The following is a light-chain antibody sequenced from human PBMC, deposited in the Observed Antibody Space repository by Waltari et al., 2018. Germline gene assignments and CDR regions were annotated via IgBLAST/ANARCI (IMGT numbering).Light chain of an antibody. Sequence: DIVMTQSPLSLPVTPGEPASSSCRSSQSLLHSNGYNYLDWYLQKPGQSPQLLIYLGSNRASGVPDRFSGSGLGTDFTLKISRVEAEDVGVYYCMQALQTPRTFGQGTKVEIK. CDR1: QSLLHSNGYNY. CDR2: LGS. CDR3: MQALQTPRT. J-gene: IGKJ1*01. V-gene: IGKV2-28*01.